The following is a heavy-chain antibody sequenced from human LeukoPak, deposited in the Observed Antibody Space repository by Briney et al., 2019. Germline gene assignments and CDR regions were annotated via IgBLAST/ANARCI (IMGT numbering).Heavy chain of an antibody. J-gene: IGHJ4*02. Sequence: GASVKVSCKASGYTFTGYYMHWVRQAPGQGLEWMGWINPNSGGTNYAQKFQGRVTMTRDTSISTAYMELSRLRSDDTAVYYCAKYQYSSSKGPFDYWGQGTLVTVSS. CDR2: INPNSGGT. CDR1: GYTFTGYY. V-gene: IGHV1-2*02. CDR3: AKYQYSSSKGPFDY. D-gene: IGHD6-13*01.